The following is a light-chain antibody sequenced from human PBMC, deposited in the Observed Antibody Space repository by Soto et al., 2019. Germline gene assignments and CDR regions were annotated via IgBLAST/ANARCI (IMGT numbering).Light chain of an antibody. V-gene: IGLV2-14*01. Sequence: QSALTQPASVSGSPGQSITISCTGTSSDVGAYNYVSWYQQHPGKAPKPMIYDVSNRPSGISDRFSVSKSGNTASLTISNLQADDEADYYCSSYTNSGTYVFGTGTKVTVL. J-gene: IGLJ1*01. CDR2: DVS. CDR1: SSDVGAYNY. CDR3: SSYTNSGTYV.